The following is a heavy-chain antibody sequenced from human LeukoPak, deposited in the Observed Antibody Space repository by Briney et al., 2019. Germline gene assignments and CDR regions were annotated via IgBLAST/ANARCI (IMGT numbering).Heavy chain of an antibody. V-gene: IGHV1-2*06. CDR2: INPNSGGT. CDR3: ARDELGDIDY. J-gene: IGHJ4*02. Sequence: ASVKVSCKASGYSFTGYYIHWVRQAPGQGLEWMGRINPNSGGTNYAQKFQGRVTMTRDTSISTAYMDLSRVNSDDTAVYYCARDELGDIDYWGQGTLVTVSS. CDR1: GYSFTGYY. D-gene: IGHD6-6*01.